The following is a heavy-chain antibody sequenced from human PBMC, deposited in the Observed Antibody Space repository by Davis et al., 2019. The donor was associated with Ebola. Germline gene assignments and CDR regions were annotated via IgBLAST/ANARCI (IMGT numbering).Heavy chain of an antibody. CDR2: ISPYNGNR. J-gene: IGHJ6*02. Sequence: ASVKVSCKASGYTFTDSGIIWVRQAPGQGLEWVGWISPYNGNRNYAQKFQGRVTMTRDTSISTVYMELSRLRSDDTAVYYCARDLSYSYYYHYYGMDVWGQGTTVTVSS. D-gene: IGHD3-10*01. CDR1: GYTFTDSG. CDR3: ARDLSYSYYYHYYGMDV. V-gene: IGHV1-2*02.